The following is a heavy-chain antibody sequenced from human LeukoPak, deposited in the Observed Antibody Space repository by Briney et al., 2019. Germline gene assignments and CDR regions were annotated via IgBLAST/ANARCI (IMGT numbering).Heavy chain of an antibody. J-gene: IGHJ4*02. D-gene: IGHD3-10*01. CDR1: GDSISSGDYY. CDR2: ISSSGST. Sequence: PSQTLSLTCTVSGDSISSGDYYWSWIRQPAGKGLEWIGRISSSGSTNYNPSLKSRVTISVDTSKNQFSLKLSSVTAADTAVYYCARSLYLGELLPFDYWGQGTLVTVSS. V-gene: IGHV4-61*02. CDR3: ARSLYLGELLPFDY.